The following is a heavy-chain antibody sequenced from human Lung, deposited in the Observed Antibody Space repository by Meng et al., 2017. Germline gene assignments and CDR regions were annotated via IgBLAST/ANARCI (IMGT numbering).Heavy chain of an antibody. J-gene: IGHJ4*02. CDR1: VNSTSRGGYY. Sequence: QQQLPEAGPWLVRPSESLSPTCTVSVNSTSRGGYYWSWLRPPPGKGLVWIMYVYCSASTNSPPSLKRRITISLATYKNQFSLKLTSVTAAAADYYYCARGGTVVNLGYWGQGTLVTVSS. D-gene: IGHD4-23*01. CDR3: ARGGTVVNLGY. V-gene: IGHV4-61*08. CDR2: VYCSAST.